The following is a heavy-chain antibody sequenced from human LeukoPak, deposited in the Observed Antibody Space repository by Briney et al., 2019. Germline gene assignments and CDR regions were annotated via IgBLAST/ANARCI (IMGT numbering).Heavy chain of an antibody. CDR3: ARGSSSANFDY. Sequence: PSETLSLTCAVYGGSFSGYYWSWIRQPPGKGLEWIGEINHSGSTNYNPSFKSRVTISVDTSKNQFSLKLSSVTAADTAVYYCARGSSSANFDYWGQGTLVTVSS. CDR2: INHSGST. V-gene: IGHV4-34*01. CDR1: GGSFSGYY. J-gene: IGHJ4*02. D-gene: IGHD6-6*01.